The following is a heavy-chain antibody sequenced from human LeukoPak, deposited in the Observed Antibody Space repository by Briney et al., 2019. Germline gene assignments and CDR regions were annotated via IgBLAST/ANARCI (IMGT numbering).Heavy chain of an antibody. CDR2: INHSGST. CDR3: ARPQSSEGRDFDY. J-gene: IGHJ4*02. Sequence: SETLSLTCAVYGGSFSGYYRSWIRQPPGKGLEWIGEINHSGSTNYNPSLKSRVTISVDTSKNQFSLKLSSVTAADTAVYYCARPQSSEGRDFDYWGQGTLVTVSS. CDR1: GGSFSGYY. V-gene: IGHV4-34*01. D-gene: IGHD3-22*01.